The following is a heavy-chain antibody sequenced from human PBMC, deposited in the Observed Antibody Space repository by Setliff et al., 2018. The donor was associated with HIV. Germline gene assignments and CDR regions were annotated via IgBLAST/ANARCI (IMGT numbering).Heavy chain of an antibody. J-gene: IGHJ6*02. CDR1: GFTFRNYY. V-gene: IGHV3-48*04. CDR3: ARDSTYYYDSSGYGQSMDV. Sequence: GGSLRLSCAASGFTFRNYYMSWVRQAPGKGLEWVSYISSSSSTRYYAGSVKGRFTISRENAKNSLYLQMNSLRAEDTAVYYCARDSTYYYDSSGYGQSMDVWGQGTTVTVSS. D-gene: IGHD3-22*01. CDR2: ISSSSSTR.